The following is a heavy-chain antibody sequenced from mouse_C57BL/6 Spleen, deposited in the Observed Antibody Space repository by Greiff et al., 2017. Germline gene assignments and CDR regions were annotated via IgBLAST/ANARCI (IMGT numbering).Heavy chain of an antibody. Sequence: EVMLVESGGDLVKPGGSLKLSCAASGFTFSSYGMSWVRQTPDKRLEWVATISSGGSYTSYPDSVKGRFTISRDNAKNTLYLQMSSLKSEDTAMYYCARQGVDYWGQGTTLTVSS. CDR2: ISSGGSYT. J-gene: IGHJ2*01. V-gene: IGHV5-6*01. CDR1: GFTFSSYG. CDR3: ARQGVDY.